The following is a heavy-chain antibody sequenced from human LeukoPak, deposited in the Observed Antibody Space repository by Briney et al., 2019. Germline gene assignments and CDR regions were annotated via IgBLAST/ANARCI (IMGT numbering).Heavy chain of an antibody. V-gene: IGHV4-4*02. CDR2: IYHSGST. CDR3: ARLILYYLDY. D-gene: IGHD3-16*01. J-gene: IGHJ4*02. CDR1: GGSISSSNW. Sequence: SETLSLTCAVSGGSISSSNWWSWVRQPPGKGLEWNGEIYHSGSTNYNPSLKSRVPISVDKSKNQFSLKLSSVTAADTAVYYCARLILYYLDYWGQGTLVTVSS.